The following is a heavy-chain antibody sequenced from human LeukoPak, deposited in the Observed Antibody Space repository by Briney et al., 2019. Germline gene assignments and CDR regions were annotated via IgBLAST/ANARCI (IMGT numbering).Heavy chain of an antibody. V-gene: IGHV3-23*01. J-gene: IGHJ4*02. Sequence: GGSLRLSCAASGFTFSNYAMSWVRQAPGKGLEWVSTISGSGGSTHYADSAKGRCTISRDNSKSTLYLQMNSLRAEDTAVYYCAKDPPLYYYDSSGERGRGYWGQGTLVTVSS. CDR3: AKDPPLYYYDSSGERGRGY. CDR1: GFTFSNYA. CDR2: ISGSGGST. D-gene: IGHD3-22*01.